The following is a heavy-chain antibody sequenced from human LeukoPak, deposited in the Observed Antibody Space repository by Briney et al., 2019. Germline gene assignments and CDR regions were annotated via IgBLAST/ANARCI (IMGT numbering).Heavy chain of an antibody. CDR2: ISGSGGST. Sequence: GGSLRLSCAASGLTFSSYSMSWVRQAPGGGLGGVSAISGSGGSTYYADSGEGRFTISRDNSKNMLYLQMNSLRAEDTAVYYCEKDSSSWYNWFDPWGQGTLVTVSS. CDR1: GLTFSSYS. V-gene: IGHV3-23*01. D-gene: IGHD6-13*01. CDR3: EKDSSSWYNWFDP. J-gene: IGHJ5*02.